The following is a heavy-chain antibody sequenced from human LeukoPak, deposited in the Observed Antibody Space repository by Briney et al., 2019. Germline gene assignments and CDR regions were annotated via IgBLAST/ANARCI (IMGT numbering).Heavy chain of an antibody. CDR3: ARDRYSGSYYTHYYYYGMDV. Sequence: SETLSLTCNVSGGSISSYYWSWIRQPPGKGLEWIGYIYYSGSTNYNPSLKSRVTISVDTSKDQFSLKLSSVTAADTAVYYCARDRYSGSYYTHYYYYGMDVWGQGTTVTVSS. D-gene: IGHD1-26*01. V-gene: IGHV4-59*01. CDR1: GGSISSYY. J-gene: IGHJ6*02. CDR2: IYYSGST.